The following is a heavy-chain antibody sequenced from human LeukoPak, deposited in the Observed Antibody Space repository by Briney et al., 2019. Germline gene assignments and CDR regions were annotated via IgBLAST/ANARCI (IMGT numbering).Heavy chain of an antibody. J-gene: IGHJ4*02. CDR2: ISWNSGSI. CDR1: GFTFDDYA. D-gene: IGHD3-10*01. Sequence: GGSLRLSCAASGFTFDDYAMHWVRQAPGKGLEWVAGISWNSGSIGYADSVKGRFTISRDNAKNSLYLQMNSLRAEDTALYYCAKDPRKYYYGSGIDYWGQGTLVTVSS. CDR3: AKDPRKYYYGSGIDY. V-gene: IGHV3-9*01.